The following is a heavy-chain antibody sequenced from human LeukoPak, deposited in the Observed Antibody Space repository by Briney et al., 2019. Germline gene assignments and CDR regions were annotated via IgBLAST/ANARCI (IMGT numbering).Heavy chain of an antibody. CDR2: ISWNSGSI. CDR1: GFTFDDYA. D-gene: IGHD3-16*02. J-gene: IGHJ3*02. V-gene: IGHV3-9*01. CDR3: AGYDYVWGSHRYQGPGAFDI. Sequence: GGSLRLSCAASGFTFDDYAMHWVRQAPGKGLEWVSGISWNSGSIGYADSVKGRFTISRDNAKNSLYLQMNSLRAEDTALYYCAGYDYVWGSHRYQGPGAFDIWGQGTMVTVSS.